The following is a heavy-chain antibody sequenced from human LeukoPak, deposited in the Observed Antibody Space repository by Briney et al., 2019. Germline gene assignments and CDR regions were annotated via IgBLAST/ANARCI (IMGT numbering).Heavy chain of an antibody. CDR1: GGSISSYY. CDR2: IYYSGST. Sequence: MSSETLSLTCTVSGGSISSYYWSWIRQPPGKGLEWIGYIYYSGSTNYNPSLKSRVTISVDTSKNQFSLKLSSVTAADTAVYYCASTPKAVGGAYYFDYWGQGTLVTVSS. V-gene: IGHV4-59*08. D-gene: IGHD6-19*01. J-gene: IGHJ4*02. CDR3: ASTPKAVGGAYYFDY.